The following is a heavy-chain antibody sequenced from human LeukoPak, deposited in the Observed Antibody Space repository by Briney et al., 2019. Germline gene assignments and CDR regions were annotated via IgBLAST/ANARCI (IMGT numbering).Heavy chain of an antibody. CDR2: ISSSGSNI. CDR1: GFTFSSYE. D-gene: IGHD6-13*01. Sequence: GGSLRLSCAGSGFTFSSYEMNWVRQAPGKGLEWVSYISSSGSNIYYADSVKGRFTISRDNAKNSLYLQMNSLRVEDTAIYYCARGPYSSSWSAWFDPWGQGTLVTVSS. CDR3: ARGPYSSSWSAWFDP. J-gene: IGHJ5*02. V-gene: IGHV3-48*03.